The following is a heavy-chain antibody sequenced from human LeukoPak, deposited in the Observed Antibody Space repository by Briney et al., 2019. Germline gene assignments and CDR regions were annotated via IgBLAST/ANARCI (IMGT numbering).Heavy chain of an antibody. D-gene: IGHD1-26*01. CDR2: IKEDESAK. CDR1: GFTFNTYW. Sequence: PGGSLRLSCAASGFTFNTYWVAWVRQAPGKGLEWVANIKEDESAKRQADSVKGRFTISRDNARNSVYLQMSSLRGDDTAVYYCARDVGGSLDYWGQGTLVTVSS. V-gene: IGHV3-7*01. CDR3: ARDVGGSLDY. J-gene: IGHJ4*02.